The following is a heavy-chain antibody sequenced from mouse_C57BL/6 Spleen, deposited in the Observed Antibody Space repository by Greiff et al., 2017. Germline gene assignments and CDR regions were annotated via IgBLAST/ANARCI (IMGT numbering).Heavy chain of an antibody. D-gene: IGHD1-1*01. CDR3: ARPPNYYGSSLDY. J-gene: IGHJ2*01. Sequence: QVQLQQSGPELVKPGASVKISCKASGYAFSSSWMNWVKQRPGKGLEWIGRIYPGDGDTNYNGKFKGKATLTADKSSSTAYMQLSSLTSEDSAVYFCARPPNYYGSSLDYWGQGTTLTVSS. CDR1: GYAFSSSW. V-gene: IGHV1-82*01. CDR2: IYPGDGDT.